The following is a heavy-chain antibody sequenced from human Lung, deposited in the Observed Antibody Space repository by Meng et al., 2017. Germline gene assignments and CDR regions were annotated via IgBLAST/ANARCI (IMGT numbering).Heavy chain of an antibody. CDR3: ARVGDSSDYYFEY. CDR1: GYTFTNYA. CDR2: INAGSENT. J-gene: IGHJ4*02. V-gene: IGHV1-3*01. Sequence: QVHLVQSGAEVKKPGASVKVSCKASGYTFTNYAMHWVRQAPGQGLEWMGWINAGSENTEYSQKFQGRVTLTRDTSATTAYMELRSLKSEDTAIYYCARVGDSSDYYFEYWGQGTLVTVSS. D-gene: IGHD3-22*01.